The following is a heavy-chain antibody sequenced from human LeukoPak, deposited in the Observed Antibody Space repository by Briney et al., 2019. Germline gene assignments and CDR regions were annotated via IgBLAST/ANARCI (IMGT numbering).Heavy chain of an antibody. Sequence: GGSLRLSCAASGFTFSSYGTHWLRQAPGKGLEWVAFIRYDGSEKYYADSVKGRFTISRDNSKNTLYLQMNSLRVEDTAVYYCAARDFWSGPASDYWGQGTLVTVSS. J-gene: IGHJ4*02. V-gene: IGHV3-30*02. D-gene: IGHD3-3*01. CDR2: IRYDGSEK. CDR1: GFTFSSYG. CDR3: AARDFWSGPASDY.